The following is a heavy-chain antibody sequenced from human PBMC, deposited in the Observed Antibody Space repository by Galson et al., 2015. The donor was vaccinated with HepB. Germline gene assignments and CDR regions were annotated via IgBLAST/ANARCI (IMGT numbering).Heavy chain of an antibody. CDR2: INPSGGST. V-gene: IGHV1-46*01. D-gene: IGHD6-13*01. CDR1: GYTFTSYY. CDR3: ARDDREVLAAAGPGYYYGMDV. J-gene: IGHJ6*02. Sequence: SVKVSCKASGYTFTSYYMHWVRQAPGQGLEWMGIINPSGGSTSYAQKFQGRVTMTRDTSTSTVYMELSSLRSEDTAVYYCARDDREVLAAAGPGYYYGMDVWGQGTTVTVSS.